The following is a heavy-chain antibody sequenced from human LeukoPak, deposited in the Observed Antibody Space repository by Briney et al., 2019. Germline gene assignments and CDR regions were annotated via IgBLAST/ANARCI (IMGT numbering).Heavy chain of an antibody. CDR2: IYWDDDK. CDR3: AHSRREFWFGELQNLFDY. CDR1: GFSLSTSGVG. J-gene: IGHJ4*02. D-gene: IGHD3-10*01. Sequence: SGPTLVKPTQTLTLTCTFSGFSLSTSGVGVGWIRQPPGKALEWLALIYWDDDKRYSPSLKSRLTITKDTSKNQVVLTMTNMDPVDTATYYCAHSRREFWFGELQNLFDYWGQGTLVTVSS. V-gene: IGHV2-5*02.